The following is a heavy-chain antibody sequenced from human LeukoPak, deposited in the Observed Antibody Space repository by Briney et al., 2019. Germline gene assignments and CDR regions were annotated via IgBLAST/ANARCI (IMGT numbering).Heavy chain of an antibody. V-gene: IGHV4-59*08. D-gene: IGHD2-2*01. J-gene: IGHJ6*03. CDR2: IHHSGRT. Sequence: KPAGTLCLTCAVSGGSINTDFWSWIRQPPGKGLEWVGDIHHSGRTSHNPSLRGRVTISLDTSENQFSLRLSSVTAADTAVYYCARQICTSSSCVNMDVWGKGTTVTVSS. CDR1: GGSINTDF. CDR3: ARQICTSSSCVNMDV.